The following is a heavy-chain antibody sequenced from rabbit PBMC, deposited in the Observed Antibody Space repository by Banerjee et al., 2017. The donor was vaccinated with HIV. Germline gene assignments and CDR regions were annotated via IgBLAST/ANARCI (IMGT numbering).Heavy chain of an antibody. CDR1: GFSFSSYW. Sequence: QEQLEESGGDLVKPEGSLTLTCTASGFSFSSYWIYWVRQAPGKGLEWIGCIGTGSGNTHYASWAKGRFTISRSTSLNTVDLKMTSLTAADTATYFCARDLAGVTGWNFNLWGPGTLVT. V-gene: IGHV1S45*01. CDR2: IGTGSGNT. CDR3: ARDLAGVTGWNFNL. J-gene: IGHJ4*01. D-gene: IGHD4-1*01.